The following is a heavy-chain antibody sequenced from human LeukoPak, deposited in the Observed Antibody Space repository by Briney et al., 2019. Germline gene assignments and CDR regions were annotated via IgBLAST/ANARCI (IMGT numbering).Heavy chain of an antibody. V-gene: IGHV3-30*03. CDR3: VRGSGYLYYYYYGMDV. CDR2: ISYDGSNK. CDR1: GFTVSSNY. Sequence: GGSLRLSCAASGFTVSSNYMSWVRQAPGKGLEWVAVISYDGSNKYYADSVKGRFTISRDNSKNTLYLQMNSLRAEDTAVYYCVRGSGYLYYYYYGMDVWGQGTTVTVSS. D-gene: IGHD3-3*01. J-gene: IGHJ6*02.